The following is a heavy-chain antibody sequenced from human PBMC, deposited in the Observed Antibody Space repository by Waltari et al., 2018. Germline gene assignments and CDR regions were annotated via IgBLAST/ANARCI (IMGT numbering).Heavy chain of an antibody. J-gene: IGHJ4*02. V-gene: IGHV4-34*01. CDR3: ASSGDTAVASGYFEY. CDR2: INHIGIT. D-gene: IGHD5-18*01. Sequence: QVQLQQWGAGLLKPSETLSLTCTVYGESFRGYYWSWIRQPPGKGLEWIAEINHIGITNYKPALRSRLIVSVDTSKSQFSLRLTSVTAADTAVYYCASSGDTAVASGYFEYWGQGTLVTVSS. CDR1: GESFRGYY.